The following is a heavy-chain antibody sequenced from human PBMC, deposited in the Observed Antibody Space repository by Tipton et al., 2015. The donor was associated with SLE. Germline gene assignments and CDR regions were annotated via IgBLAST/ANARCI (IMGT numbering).Heavy chain of an antibody. CDR2: ISGSGGST. CDR1: GFTFSSYA. CDR3: AYSIFGVVIGGMDV. D-gene: IGHD3-3*01. J-gene: IGHJ6*02. Sequence: SLRLSCAASGFTFSSYAMSWVRQAPGKGLEWVSAISGSGGSTYYADSVKGRFTISRDNSKNTLYLQMNSLRAEDTAVYYCAYSIFGVVIGGMDVWGQGTTVTVSS. V-gene: IGHV3-23*01.